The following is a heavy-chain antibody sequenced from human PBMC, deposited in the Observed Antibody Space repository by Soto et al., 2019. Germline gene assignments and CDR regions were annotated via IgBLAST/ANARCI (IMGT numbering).Heavy chain of an antibody. V-gene: IGHV1-8*01. CDR3: ARGLVVVSATYWYFDL. J-gene: IGHJ2*01. CDR1: GYTFTSYD. CDR2: MNPNSGKA. D-gene: IGHD2-15*01. Sequence: QVQLVQSGAEVKKPGASVKVSCKASGYTFTSYDINWVRQAAGQGLEWIGWMNPNSGKAVYAQKFQGRLTMAGNTSISTAYMELSSLRSDDTAVYFCARGLVVVSATYWYFDLWGSGTLVTVSS.